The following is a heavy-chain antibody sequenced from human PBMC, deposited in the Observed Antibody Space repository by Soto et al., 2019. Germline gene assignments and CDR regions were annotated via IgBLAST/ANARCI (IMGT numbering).Heavy chain of an antibody. V-gene: IGHV3-30*18. CDR1: GFTFSSYG. CDR2: VSYDGRNK. D-gene: IGHD2-21*02. CDR3: AKQGDWYYGMDV. J-gene: IGHJ6*02. Sequence: GGSLRLSCAASGFTFSSYGMHWVRQAPVKGLEWVAVVSYDGRNKYYGDSVKGRFTISRDNSKNTLYLQMDSLRAEDTAVYYCAKQGDWYYGMDVWGQGTTVTVSS.